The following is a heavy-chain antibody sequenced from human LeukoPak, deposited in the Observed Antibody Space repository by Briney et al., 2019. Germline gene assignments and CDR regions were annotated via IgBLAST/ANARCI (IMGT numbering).Heavy chain of an antibody. CDR2: IGPTGTDR. J-gene: IGHJ4*02. Sequence: KAGGSLRLSCAASGFTFSSRGFNWVRQAPGKGLEWVSSIGPTGTDRYYADSVRGRFTISRDNAKNSMYLQMDSLRDEDTAVYYCATETIGRHYDYWGQGTLLTVSS. CDR1: GFTFSSRG. D-gene: IGHD1-14*01. CDR3: ATETIGRHYDY. V-gene: IGHV3-21*01.